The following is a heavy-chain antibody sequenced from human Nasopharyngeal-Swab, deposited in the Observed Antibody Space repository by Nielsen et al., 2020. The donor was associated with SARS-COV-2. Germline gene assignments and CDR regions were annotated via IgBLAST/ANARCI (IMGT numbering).Heavy chain of an antibody. CDR2: LNPNTGVA. CDR1: GYTFSDYF. CDR3: ARKKQLVRPFDY. J-gene: IGHJ4*02. D-gene: IGHD6-13*01. Sequence: ASVKVSCKTSGYTFSDYFLHWVREAPGQGLEWMGRLNPNTGVANYAQKFQGRVTMTRDTSLSTGYMELSSPRSDDTAVYYCARKKQLVRPFDYWGQGTLVTVSS. V-gene: IGHV1-2*06.